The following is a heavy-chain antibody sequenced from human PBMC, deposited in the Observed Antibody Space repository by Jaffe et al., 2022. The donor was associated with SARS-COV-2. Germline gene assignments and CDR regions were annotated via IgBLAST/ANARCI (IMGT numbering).Heavy chain of an antibody. J-gene: IGHJ6*03. CDR3: AREISFYYYMDV. CDR2: ISTSNSYI. V-gene: IGHV3-21*01. CDR1: GFTFSSYI. Sequence: EVQLVESGGGLVKPGGSLRLSCAASGFTFSSYIVNWVRQAPGKGLEWVSTISTSNSYIYYADSVKGRFTISRDNAKNSLYLQMNSLRAEDTAVYYCAREISFYYYMDVWGKGTTVTVSS.